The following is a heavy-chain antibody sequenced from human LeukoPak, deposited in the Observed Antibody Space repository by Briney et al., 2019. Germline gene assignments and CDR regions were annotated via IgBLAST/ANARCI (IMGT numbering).Heavy chain of an antibody. CDR2: ISGSGGST. Sequence: PGGSLRLSCAASGFTFSSYAMSWVRQAPGKGLEWVSAISGSGGSTYYADSVKGRFTISRDNSKNTLYLQMNSLRAEDTAVYYCAKGGHDILWFGELSSLGYYYYGMDVWGQGTTVTVSS. CDR1: GFTFSSYA. V-gene: IGHV3-23*01. J-gene: IGHJ6*02. D-gene: IGHD3-10*01. CDR3: AKGGHDILWFGELSSLGYYYYGMDV.